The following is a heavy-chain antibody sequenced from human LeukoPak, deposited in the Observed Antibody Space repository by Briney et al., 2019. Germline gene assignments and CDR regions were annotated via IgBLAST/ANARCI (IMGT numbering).Heavy chain of an antibody. CDR2: IYYSGST. Sequence: SETLSLTCTVSGGSINSYYWSWIRQPPGKGLEWIGNIYYSGSTYYNPSLKSRVTISVDTSKNQFSLKLSSVTAADTAVYYCARHALYGSGSYYGDNWFDPWGQGTLVTVSS. J-gene: IGHJ5*02. CDR1: GGSINSYY. V-gene: IGHV4-59*08. D-gene: IGHD3-10*01. CDR3: ARHALYGSGSYYGDNWFDP.